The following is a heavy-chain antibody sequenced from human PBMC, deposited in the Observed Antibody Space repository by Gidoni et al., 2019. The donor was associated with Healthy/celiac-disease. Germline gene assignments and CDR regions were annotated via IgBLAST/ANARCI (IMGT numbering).Heavy chain of an antibody. Sequence: QVQLVESGGGVVQPGRSLRLSCAASGFTFSSYGMHWVRQAPGKGLEWVAVIWYDGSNKYYADSVKGRFTISRDNSKNTLYLQMNSLRAEDTAVYYCARSNDYSNYYYYYYMDVWGKGTTVTVSS. D-gene: IGHD4-4*01. CDR2: IWYDGSNK. CDR1: GFTFSSYG. V-gene: IGHV3-33*01. CDR3: ARSNDYSNYYYYYYMDV. J-gene: IGHJ6*03.